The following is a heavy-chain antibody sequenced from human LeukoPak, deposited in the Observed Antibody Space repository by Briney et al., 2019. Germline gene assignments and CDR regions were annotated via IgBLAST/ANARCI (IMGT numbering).Heavy chain of an antibody. D-gene: IGHD3-3*01. CDR1: GGSISSGDYY. V-gene: IGHV4-30-4*08. Sequence: SETLSLTCTVSGGSISSGDYYWSWIRQPPGKGLEWIGYIYYSGSTYYNPSLKSRVTISVDTSKNQFSLKLSSVTAADTAVYYCARVDFWSGLDYWGQGTLVTVSS. CDR2: IYYSGST. CDR3: ARVDFWSGLDY. J-gene: IGHJ4*02.